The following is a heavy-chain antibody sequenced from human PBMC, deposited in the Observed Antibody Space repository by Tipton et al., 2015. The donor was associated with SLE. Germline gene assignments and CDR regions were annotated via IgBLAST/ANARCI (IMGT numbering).Heavy chain of an antibody. CDR3: ARHPGYDDIRDAFDI. J-gene: IGHJ3*02. CDR1: DGSFSGYY. D-gene: IGHD3-9*01. Sequence: GLVKPSETLSLTCGLFDGSFSGYYWSWIRQTPEKGLEWIGDINYLGATDCNPSLKSRVAISRDTSKNQFSLKLSSVTAADTAVYYCARHPGYDDIRDAFDIWGQGTVVTVSS. CDR2: INYLGAT. V-gene: IGHV4-34*01.